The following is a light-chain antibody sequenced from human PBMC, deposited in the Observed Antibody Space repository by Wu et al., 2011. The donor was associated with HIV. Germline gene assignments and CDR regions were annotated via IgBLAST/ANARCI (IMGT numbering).Light chain of an antibody. CDR1: QNVRFNY. V-gene: IGKV3-15*01. CDR2: GAS. Sequence: EVVLTQSPDTLSLSPGERATLSCRASQNVRFNYLAWYQQKPGQAPRVLMFGASTRASDIPARFSGSGSGTEFTLTISSLQSEDFAVYYCQQYNDWPLTFGGGTQGGDQT. CDR3: QQYNDWPLT. J-gene: IGKJ4*01.